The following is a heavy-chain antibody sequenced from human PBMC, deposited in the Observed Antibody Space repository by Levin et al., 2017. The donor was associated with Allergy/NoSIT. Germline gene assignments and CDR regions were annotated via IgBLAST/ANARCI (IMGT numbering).Heavy chain of an antibody. CDR3: ARVKVGVAANTYDY. CDR2: IKQDGSEK. J-gene: IGHJ4*02. CDR1: GFTFSSYW. V-gene: IGHV3-7*01. D-gene: IGHD2-15*01. Sequence: GGSLRLSCAASGFTFSSYWMSWVRQAPGKGLEWVANIKQDGSEKYYVDSVKGRFTISRDNAKNSLYLQMNSLRAEDTAVYYCARVKVGVAANTYDYWGQGTLVTVSS.